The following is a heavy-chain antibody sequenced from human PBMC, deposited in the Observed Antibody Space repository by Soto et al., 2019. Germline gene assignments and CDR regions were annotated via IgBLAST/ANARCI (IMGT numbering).Heavy chain of an antibody. V-gene: IGHV3-15*01. J-gene: IGHJ4*02. CDR3: TAMRWNFWNTD. CDR2: VKSQADGGKA. D-gene: IGHD3-3*01. Sequence: GGSLRLSCVVSGFTVNKAWMGWVRQAPGKGPEWVGRVKSQADGGKAEYAAPVKDRFTISRDDSTNTVFLQMGNLKTEDTAVYYCTAMRWNFWNTDWGQGALVTVS. CDR1: GFTVNKAW.